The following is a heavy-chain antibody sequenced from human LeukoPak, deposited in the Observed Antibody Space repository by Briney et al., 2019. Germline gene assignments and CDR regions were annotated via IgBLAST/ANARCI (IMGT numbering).Heavy chain of an antibody. V-gene: IGHV4-61*01. J-gene: IGHJ6*02. CDR2: IYYSGST. CDR1: GGSISSSSYY. CDR3: ARDSSTVEPYYYYGMGV. D-gene: IGHD4-23*01. Sequence: SETLSLTCTVSGGSISSSSYYWGWIRQPPGKGLEWIGYIYYSGSTNYNPSLKGRVTISVDTSKNQFSLKLSSVTAADTAVYYCARDSSTVEPYYYYGMGVWGQGTTVTVSS.